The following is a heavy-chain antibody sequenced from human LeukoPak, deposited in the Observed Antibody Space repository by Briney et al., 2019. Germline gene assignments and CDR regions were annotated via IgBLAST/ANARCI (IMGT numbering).Heavy chain of an antibody. D-gene: IGHD3-22*01. V-gene: IGHV3-23*01. J-gene: IGHJ4*02. CDR1: GFTFSSYG. CDR3: AGSSGYYAAFDY. Sequence: GGSLRLSCAASGFTFSSYGMSWVRQAPGKGLEWVSAISGSGGSTYYADSVKGRFTISRDNSKNTLYLQMNSLRAEDTAVYYCAGSSGYYAAFDYWGQGTLVTVSS. CDR2: ISGSGGST.